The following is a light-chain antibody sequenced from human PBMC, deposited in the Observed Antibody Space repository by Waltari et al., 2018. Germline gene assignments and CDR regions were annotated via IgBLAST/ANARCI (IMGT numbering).Light chain of an antibody. J-gene: IGKJ1*01. V-gene: IGKV1-39*01. CDR1: PSISSH. CDR2: AAS. CDR3: QKSYSTPRT. Sequence: DIQMTQSPSSLSASVGDRVTITCRASPSISSHLNWYQQKPGKAPKLLIYAASSLQSGVPSRCSGSGSGTDFTLTISSLQPEDFATYYCQKSYSTPRTFGQGTKVEIK.